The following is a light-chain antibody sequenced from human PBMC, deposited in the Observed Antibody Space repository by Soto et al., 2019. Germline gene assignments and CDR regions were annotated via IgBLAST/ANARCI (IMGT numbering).Light chain of an antibody. Sequence: EIVLTQSPATLSLSPGERATLSCRASQSVSSYLAWYQQKPGQAPWLLIYDASNRATGIPARFSGSGSGTDFTLTISSLEPEDFAVYYCQQRSNWPRTTFGGGTKVEIK. J-gene: IGKJ4*01. CDR2: DAS. CDR1: QSVSSY. CDR3: QQRSNWPRTT. V-gene: IGKV3-11*01.